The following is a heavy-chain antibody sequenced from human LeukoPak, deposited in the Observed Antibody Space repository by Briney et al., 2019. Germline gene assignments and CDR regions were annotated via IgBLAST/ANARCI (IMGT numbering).Heavy chain of an antibody. V-gene: IGHV4-61*02. CDR3: ARRSPYSTGWSSYFDY. D-gene: IGHD6-19*01. J-gene: IGHJ4*02. Sequence: SETLSLTCTVSGGSISSGSYYWSWIRQPAGTGLEWIGRIYTSGSTNYNPSLKSRVTISLDKSRNHFSLKLTSVTAADSAVYYCARRSPYSTGWSSYFDYWGQGALVTVSS. CDR2: IYTSGST. CDR1: GGSISSGSYY.